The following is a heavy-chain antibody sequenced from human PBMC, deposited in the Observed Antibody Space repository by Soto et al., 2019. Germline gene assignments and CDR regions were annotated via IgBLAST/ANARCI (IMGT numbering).Heavy chain of an antibody. CDR3: ARGYYYDSSGYYPFDY. CDR1: GYTFTSYY. J-gene: IGHJ4*02. CDR2: INPSGGST. V-gene: IGHV1-46*01. Sequence: ASVTVSCKASGYTFTSYYMHWVRQAPGQGLEWMGIINPSGGSTSYAQNFQGRVTMTRDTSTSTVYMELSNLRSEDTAVYYCARGYYYDSSGYYPFDYWGQGTLVTVPQ. D-gene: IGHD3-22*01.